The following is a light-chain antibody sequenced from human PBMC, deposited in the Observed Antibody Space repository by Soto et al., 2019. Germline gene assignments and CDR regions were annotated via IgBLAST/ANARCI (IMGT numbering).Light chain of an antibody. J-gene: IGKJ1*01. V-gene: IGKV1-6*01. CDR1: QGIRSD. CDR3: LQNYNYPRT. CDR2: AAS. Sequence: AIQMTQSPSSLSASVGDRVPITCRASQGIRSDLGWYQQTPGKAPKLMIYAASTLQSGVPSRFSASGSGTDCTLTISSLQPEDVATYYCLQNYNYPRTLGQGAKVDIK.